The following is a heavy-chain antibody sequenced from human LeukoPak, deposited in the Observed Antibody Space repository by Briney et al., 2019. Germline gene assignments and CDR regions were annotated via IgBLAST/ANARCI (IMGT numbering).Heavy chain of an antibody. CDR2: ISGSGGST. CDR1: GFPLSRYA. V-gene: IGHV3-23*01. Sequence: GSLKLSFAASGFPLSRYAQSWVRPAPGKGLEWVSAISGSGGSTYYADSVKGRFTISRDNSKNTLYLQMNSLRAEDTAVYYCVNFDYWGQGTLVTVSS. J-gene: IGHJ4*02. CDR3: VNFDY.